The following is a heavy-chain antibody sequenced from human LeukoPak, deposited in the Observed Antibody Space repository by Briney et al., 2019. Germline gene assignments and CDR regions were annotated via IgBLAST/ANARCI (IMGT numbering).Heavy chain of an antibody. CDR2: IYQSGSGSS. CDR1: GGSLISSNYY. J-gene: IGHJ4*02. CDR3: ASTLRFLPYRRFDY. V-gene: IGHV4-39*01. Sequence: SETLSLTYSVSGGSLISSNYYWGWIRQPPGTGLEWLGSIYQSGSGSSYYNPSLKSRGTISGDTSKNQFFLRLSSVTAADTAVYYCASTLRFLPYRRFDYWGQGTLVTVPS. D-gene: IGHD3-3*01.